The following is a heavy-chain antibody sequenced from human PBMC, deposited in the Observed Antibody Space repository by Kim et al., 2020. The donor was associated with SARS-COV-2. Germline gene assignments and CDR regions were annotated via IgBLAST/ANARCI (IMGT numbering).Heavy chain of an antibody. CDR3: ARVHKSSWYEVDYYYGMDV. D-gene: IGHD6-13*01. J-gene: IGHJ6*02. Sequence: GGSLRLSCVASGFTFDDYYMSWARQAPGKGLEWLAFISTTGSYTNYAESVKGRFTIYRDNSQNSLSLQMDSLGAGDTALYFCARVHKSSWYEVDYYYGMDVWGQGTAVTVSS. CDR2: ISTTGSYT. CDR1: GFTFDDYY. V-gene: IGHV3-11*06.